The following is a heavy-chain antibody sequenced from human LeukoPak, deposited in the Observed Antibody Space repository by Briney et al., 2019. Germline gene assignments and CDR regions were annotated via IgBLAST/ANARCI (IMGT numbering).Heavy chain of an antibody. Sequence: PSETLSLTCTVSGGSISSYYWSWIRQPPGKGLEWIGYIYYSGSTNYNPSLKSRVTISVDTSKNQFSLKLSSVTAADTAVYYCARGKYSSSSWVDYWGQGTLVTVSS. CDR1: GGSISSYY. D-gene: IGHD6-6*01. CDR3: ARGKYSSSSWVDY. V-gene: IGHV4-59*01. CDR2: IYYSGST. J-gene: IGHJ4*02.